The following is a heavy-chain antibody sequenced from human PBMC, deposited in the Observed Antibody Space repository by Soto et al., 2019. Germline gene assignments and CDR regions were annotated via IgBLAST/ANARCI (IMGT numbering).Heavy chain of an antibody. CDR3: ARGSIVAAEYGMDV. D-gene: IGHD6-13*01. V-gene: IGHV3-33*01. J-gene: IGHJ6*02. CDR1: GFSFSTYG. CDR2: IWHDGSKT. Sequence: GGSLRLSCAASGFSFSTYGMHWVRQAPGKGLEWVAVIWHDGSKTYYADSVKGRLIISRDNSKNTLYVQINSLRAEDRGVYFCARGSIVAAEYGMDVWGQGTTVTVSS.